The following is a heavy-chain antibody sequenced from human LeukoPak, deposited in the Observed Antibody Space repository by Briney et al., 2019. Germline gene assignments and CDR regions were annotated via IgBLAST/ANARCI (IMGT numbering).Heavy chain of an antibody. V-gene: IGHV3-9*01. CDR3: AKDMEPYNWNDGNYGMDV. D-gene: IGHD1-1*01. J-gene: IGHJ6*02. CDR1: GFTFDDYA. CDR2: ISWNSGSI. Sequence: PGGSLRLSCAASGFTFDDYAMHWVRQAPGKGLEWVSGISWNSGSIGYADSVKGRFTISRDNAKNSLYLQMNSLRAEDTALYYCAKDMEPYNWNDGNYGMDVWGQGTTVTVSS.